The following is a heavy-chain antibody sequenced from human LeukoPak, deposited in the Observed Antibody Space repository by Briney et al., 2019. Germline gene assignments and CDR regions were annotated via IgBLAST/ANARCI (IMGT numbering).Heavy chain of an antibody. CDR1: GFTFSSYA. CDR3: AKGGGSYYGVTDYFDY. Sequence: GGSLRLSCAASGFTFSSYAMSWVRQAPGKGLEWVSAISGSGGSTYYADSVKGRFTISRDNSKNTLYLQMNSLRAEDTAVHYCAKGGGSYYGVTDYFDYWGQGTLVTVSS. D-gene: IGHD1-26*01. J-gene: IGHJ4*02. CDR2: ISGSGGST. V-gene: IGHV3-23*01.